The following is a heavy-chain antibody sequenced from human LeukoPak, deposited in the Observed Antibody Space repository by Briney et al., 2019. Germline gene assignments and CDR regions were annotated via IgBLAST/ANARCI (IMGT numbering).Heavy chain of an antibody. J-gene: IGHJ4*02. CDR3: ARDDEGPFDY. Sequence: SVKVSCKASGGSFSNYVISWVRQAPGQGLEWMGGIIPVLGTTNYAQKFRARVTISADASTSTAYMDLSSLRSEDTAVYFCARDDEGPFDYWGQGTLVTAST. V-gene: IGHV1-69*13. CDR2: IIPVLGTT. CDR1: GGSFSNYV.